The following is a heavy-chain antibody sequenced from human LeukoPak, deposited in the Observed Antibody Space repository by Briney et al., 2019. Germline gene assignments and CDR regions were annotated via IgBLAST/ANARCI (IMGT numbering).Heavy chain of an antibody. CDR2: IYYSGGT. CDR3: ASSCSGGSCYSSSPDY. J-gene: IGHJ4*02. CDR1: GGSISSTSYY. D-gene: IGHD2-15*01. V-gene: IGHV4-39*07. Sequence: SETLSLTCTVSGGSISSTSYYWGWIRQPPGKGLEWIGSIYYSGGTYYNPSLKSRVTISVDTSKNQFSLKLSSVTAADTAVYYCASSCSGGSCYSSSPDYWGQGTLVTVSS.